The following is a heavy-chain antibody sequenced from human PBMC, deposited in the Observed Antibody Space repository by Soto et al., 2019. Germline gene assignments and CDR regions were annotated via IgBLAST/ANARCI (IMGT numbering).Heavy chain of an antibody. CDR3: ARGDGYYYFDY. CDR2: INAGNGNT. D-gene: IGHD3-22*01. CDR1: GGTYSSYA. Sequence: ASVKVSCKASGGTYSSYAISWVRQAPGQGLEWMGWINAGNGNTKYSQKFQGRVTITRDTSASTAYMELSSLRSEDTAVYYCARGDGYYYFDYWGQGTLVTVSS. V-gene: IGHV1-3*01. J-gene: IGHJ4*02.